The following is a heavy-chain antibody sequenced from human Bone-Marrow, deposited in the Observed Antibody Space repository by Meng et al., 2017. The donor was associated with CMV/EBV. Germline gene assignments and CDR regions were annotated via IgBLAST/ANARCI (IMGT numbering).Heavy chain of an antibody. CDR2: IYYSGST. J-gene: IGHJ5*02. CDR1: GGSVSSGSYY. V-gene: IGHV4-61*01. CDR3: ARAGDYVWGSGSGLDP. Sequence: SETLSLTCTVSGGSVSSGSYYWSWIRQPPGKGLEWIGYIYYSGSTNYNPSLKSRVTISVDTSKNQFSLKLSSVTAADTAVYYCARAGDYVWGSGSGLDPWGQGTLVTASS. D-gene: IGHD3-16*01.